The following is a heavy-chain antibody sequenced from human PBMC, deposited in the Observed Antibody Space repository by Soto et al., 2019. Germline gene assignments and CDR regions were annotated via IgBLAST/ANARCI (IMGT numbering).Heavy chain of an antibody. Sequence: SETLSLTCGVSGYSISSGFYWGWIRQAPGKGLEWIGYIYYSGSTNYNPSLKSRVTISVDTSKNQFSLKLSSVTAADTAVYYCARATYLRSYYYGMDVWGQGTTVTVSS. V-gene: IGHV4-38-2*01. D-gene: IGHD3-16*01. CDR2: IYYSGST. J-gene: IGHJ6*02. CDR1: GYSISSGFY. CDR3: ARATYLRSYYYGMDV.